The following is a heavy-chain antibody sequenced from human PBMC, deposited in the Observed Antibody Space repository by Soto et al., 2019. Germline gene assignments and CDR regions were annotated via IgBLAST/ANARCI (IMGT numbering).Heavy chain of an antibody. D-gene: IGHD3-9*01. CDR2: ISAYNGNT. V-gene: IGHV1-18*01. J-gene: IGHJ4*02. CDR1: GYTFTSYG. Sequence: QVQLVQSGAEVKKPGASVKVSCKASGYTFTSYGISWVRQAPGQGLEWMGWISAYNGNTNYAQKLQGRVTMTTDTSTRTAYMELRSLRSDDTAVYYCARDFTDILTGYYSHYYFDYWGQGTLVTVSS. CDR3: ARDFTDILTGYYSHYYFDY.